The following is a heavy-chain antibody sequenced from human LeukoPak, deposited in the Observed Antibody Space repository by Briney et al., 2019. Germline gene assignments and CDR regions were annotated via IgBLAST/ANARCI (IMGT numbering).Heavy chain of an antibody. V-gene: IGHV1-69*05. CDR3: ARDTDYYDSSGRDAFDI. CDR2: IIPIFGTA. D-gene: IGHD3-22*01. CDR1: GGTFSSYA. J-gene: IGHJ3*02. Sequence: ASVKVSCKASGGTFSSYAISWVRQAPGQGLEWMGGIIPIFGTANYAQKFQGRVTITRDTSASTAYMELSSLRSEDTAVYYCARDTDYYDSSGRDAFDIWGQGTMVTVSS.